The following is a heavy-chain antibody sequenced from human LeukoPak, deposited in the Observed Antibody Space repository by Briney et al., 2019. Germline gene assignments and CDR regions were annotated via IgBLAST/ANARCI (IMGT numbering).Heavy chain of an antibody. Sequence: GGSLRLSCAASGFTFDDYAVHWVRQAPGKGLEWVSGISWNSGSIGYADSVKGRFTISRDNAKNSLYLQMNSLRAEDTALYYCAKDMGEYYDSSGYPYDYWGQGTLVTASS. D-gene: IGHD3-22*01. CDR3: AKDMGEYYDSSGYPYDY. J-gene: IGHJ4*02. CDR1: GFTFDDYA. V-gene: IGHV3-9*01. CDR2: ISWNSGSI.